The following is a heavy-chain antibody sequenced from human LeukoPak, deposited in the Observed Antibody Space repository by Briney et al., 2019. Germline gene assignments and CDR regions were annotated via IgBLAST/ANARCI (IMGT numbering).Heavy chain of an antibody. D-gene: IGHD5-24*01. CDR3: ARESRTVETGTSIHGHWFDP. V-gene: IGHV4-61*02. Sequence: SETLSLTCTVSGGSISSGNYYWSWIRQPAGKGLEYIGRIYNSGITNYNPSLKSRVTISVDTSKNQFSLKLNSVTAADTAVYYCARESRTVETGTSIHGHWFDPWGQGTLVTVSS. CDR1: GGSISSGNYY. J-gene: IGHJ5*02. CDR2: IYNSGIT.